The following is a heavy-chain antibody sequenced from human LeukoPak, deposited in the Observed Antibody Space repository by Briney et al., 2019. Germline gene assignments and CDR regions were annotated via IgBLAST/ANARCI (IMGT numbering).Heavy chain of an antibody. D-gene: IGHD3-10*01. V-gene: IGHV4-31*03. CDR3: ARGSYFGGNYYKGTDH. CDR2: IHNNGET. Sequence: SETLSLTCIVSGGSISSAGYYWTWIRQQPGKGLEWIGYIHNNGETYYNPSLRSRLTMSPDTSKNQFSLKLNSLTAADTAVYYCARGSYFGGNYYKGTDHWGQGTLVTVSS. CDR1: GGSISSAGYY. J-gene: IGHJ4*02.